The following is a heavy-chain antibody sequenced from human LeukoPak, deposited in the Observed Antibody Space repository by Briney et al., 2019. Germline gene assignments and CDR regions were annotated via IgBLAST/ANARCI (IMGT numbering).Heavy chain of an antibody. Sequence: SETLSLTCTVSGVSISSYYWSWIRQPPGKGLEWIGYIYYSGSTNYNPSLKSRVTISVDTSKNQFSLKLSSVTAADTAVYYCARGRYFDWLSWDYWGQGTLVTVSS. CDR3: ARGRYFDWLSWDY. D-gene: IGHD3-9*01. CDR2: IYYSGST. V-gene: IGHV4-59*01. CDR1: GVSISSYY. J-gene: IGHJ4*02.